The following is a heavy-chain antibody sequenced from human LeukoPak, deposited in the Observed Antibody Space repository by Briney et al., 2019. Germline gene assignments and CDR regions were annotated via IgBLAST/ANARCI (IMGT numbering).Heavy chain of an antibody. D-gene: IGHD6-6*01. CDR1: GFTVSSNY. J-gene: IGHJ4*02. V-gene: IGHV3-53*01. CDR2: IYSGGST. CDR3: ARGIAARPPRD. Sequence: GGSLILSCAASGFTVSSNYMSWVRQAPGKGLEWVSVIYSGGSTYYADFVKGRFTISRDNSKNTLYLQMNSLRAEDTAVYYRARGIAARPPRDWGQGTLVTVSS.